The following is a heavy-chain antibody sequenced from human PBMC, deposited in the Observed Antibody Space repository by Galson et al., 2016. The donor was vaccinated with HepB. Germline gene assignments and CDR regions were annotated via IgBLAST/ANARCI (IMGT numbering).Heavy chain of an antibody. D-gene: IGHD6-6*01. CDR1: GGFIRSYY. CDR2: IYYSGSA. Sequence: ETLSLTCTVSGGFIRSYYWSWIRQPPGKGLEWIGYIYYSGSANYNPSLMSRVTISVDSSKNQFSLKLSSVTAADTAVYFCERGASSSSYGSRWFDPWGQGILVTVSS. J-gene: IGHJ5*02. CDR3: ERGASSSSYGSRWFDP. V-gene: IGHV4-59*01.